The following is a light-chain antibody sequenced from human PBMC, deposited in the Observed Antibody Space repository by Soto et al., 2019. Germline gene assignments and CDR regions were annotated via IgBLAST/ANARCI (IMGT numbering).Light chain of an antibody. V-gene: IGKV3-20*01. CDR3: QQYTTSPFT. J-gene: IGKJ3*01. CDR1: QSVGSNY. Sequence: EIVLTQSPGTLSLSPGERATLYCRASQSVGSNYLAWYQQKPGQAPRVLIYGASSRATGIPDRFSGSGSGADFTLTISRLEPEDFAVYYCQQYTTSPFTFGPGTKEDIK. CDR2: GAS.